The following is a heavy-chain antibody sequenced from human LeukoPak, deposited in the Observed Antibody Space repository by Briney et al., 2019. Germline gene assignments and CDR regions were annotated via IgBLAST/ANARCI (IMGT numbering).Heavy chain of an antibody. J-gene: IGHJ3*02. CDR3: ARDRNYCSSDRCYDVFDI. CDR2: IKQDGSEK. Sequence: GGSLRLSCAASGFTFSSYWMTWFRQAPGKGLEWVANIKQDGSEKYYVDSVKGRFTISRDNAKNSLYLQMNSLRAEDTAVYYCARDRNYCSSDRCYDVFDIWGQGTMVTVSS. CDR1: GFTFSSYW. V-gene: IGHV3-7*01. D-gene: IGHD6-19*01.